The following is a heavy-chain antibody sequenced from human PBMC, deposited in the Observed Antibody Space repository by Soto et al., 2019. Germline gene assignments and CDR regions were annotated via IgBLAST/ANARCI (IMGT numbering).Heavy chain of an antibody. J-gene: IGHJ4*02. CDR3: ARGDYYDSSGYYSGPLDY. Sequence: QVPLVESGGGVVQPGRSLRLSCAASGFTFSSYGMHWVRQAPGKGLEWVAVIWYDGSNKYYADSVKGRFTISRDNSKNTLYLQMNSLRAEDTAVYYCARGDYYDSSGYYSGPLDYWGQGTLVTVSS. V-gene: IGHV3-33*01. CDR1: GFTFSSYG. CDR2: IWYDGSNK. D-gene: IGHD3-22*01.